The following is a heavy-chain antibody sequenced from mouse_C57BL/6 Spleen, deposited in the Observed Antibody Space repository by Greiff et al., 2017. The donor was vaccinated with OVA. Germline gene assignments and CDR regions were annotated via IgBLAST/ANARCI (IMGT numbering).Heavy chain of an antibody. CDR3: AREDLLLYYFDY. V-gene: IGHV1-53*01. CDR1: GYTFTSYW. Sequence: QVQLQQPGTELVKPGASVKLSCKASGYTFTSYWMHWVKQRPGQGLEWIGNINPSNGGTNYNEKLKSKATLTVDKSSSTAYMQLSSLTSEDSAVYYCAREDLLLYYFDYWGQGTTLTVSS. CDR2: INPSNGGT. J-gene: IGHJ2*01. D-gene: IGHD2-12*01.